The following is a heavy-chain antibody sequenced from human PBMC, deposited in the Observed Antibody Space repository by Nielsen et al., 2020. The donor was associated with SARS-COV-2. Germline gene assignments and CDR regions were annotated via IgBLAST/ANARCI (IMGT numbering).Heavy chain of an antibody. Sequence: GGSLRLSCAASGFTFSSYTMHWVRQTPGKGLEWVAIISYDGSNKYYADSVKGRFTISRDNSKNTLYLQMNSLRAEDTAVYYCAREVSSGWQALDYWGQGTLVTVSS. D-gene: IGHD6-19*01. CDR2: ISYDGSNK. CDR1: GFTFSSYT. J-gene: IGHJ4*02. V-gene: IGHV3-30-3*01. CDR3: AREVSSGWQALDY.